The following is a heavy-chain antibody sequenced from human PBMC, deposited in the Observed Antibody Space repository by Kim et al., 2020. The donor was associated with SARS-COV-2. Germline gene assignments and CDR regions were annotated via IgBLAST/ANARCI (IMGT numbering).Heavy chain of an antibody. J-gene: IGHJ4*02. Sequence: RYSPSFQGQVTCSADKSTTTAYLQWSSLKASDTAMYYCARSAGPYDYYFDYWGQGTLVTVSS. D-gene: IGHD3-16*01. V-gene: IGHV5-51*01. CDR3: ARSAGPYDYYFDY.